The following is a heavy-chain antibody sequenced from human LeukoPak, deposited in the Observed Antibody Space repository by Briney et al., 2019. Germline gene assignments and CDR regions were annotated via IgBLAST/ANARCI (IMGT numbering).Heavy chain of an antibody. CDR2: INPNSGGT. J-gene: IGHJ4*02. V-gene: IGHV1-2*02. CDR3: ASHKDDYGDYYFDY. Sequence: ASVKVSCKASGYTFSGYNMHWVRQAPGQGLEWMGWINPNSGGTNYAQKFQGRVTMTRDTSISTAYMELSRLRSDDTAVYYCASHKDDYGDYYFDYWGQGTLVTVSS. CDR1: GYTFSGYN. D-gene: IGHD4-17*01.